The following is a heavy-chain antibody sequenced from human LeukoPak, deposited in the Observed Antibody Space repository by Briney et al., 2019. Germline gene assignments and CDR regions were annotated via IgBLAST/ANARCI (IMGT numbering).Heavy chain of an antibody. V-gene: IGHV5-51*01. Sequence: GGSLKISCKGSGYRFTSYWISWVRPVPGKGLGWMGIIYPGDSDTRYSPSFQSQVTLSADKSISTAYLQWSSLKASETVMYYCARQDPYFDYWGQGTLVTVSS. CDR1: GYRFTSYW. CDR3: ARQDPYFDY. J-gene: IGHJ4*02. CDR2: IYPGDSDT.